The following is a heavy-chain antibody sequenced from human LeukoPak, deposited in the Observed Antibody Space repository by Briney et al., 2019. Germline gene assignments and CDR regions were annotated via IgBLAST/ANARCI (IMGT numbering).Heavy chain of an antibody. CDR3: ARGRGYGGNSLNSYFDY. CDR1: GGSCSGYY. Sequence: PSETLSLTCAVYGGSCSGYYWSWIRQPPGKGLEWIGEINHSGSTNYNPSLKSRVTISVDTSKNQFSLKLSSVTAADTAVYYCARGRGYGGNSLNSYFDYWGQGTLVTVSS. CDR2: INHSGST. V-gene: IGHV4-34*01. D-gene: IGHD4-23*01. J-gene: IGHJ4*02.